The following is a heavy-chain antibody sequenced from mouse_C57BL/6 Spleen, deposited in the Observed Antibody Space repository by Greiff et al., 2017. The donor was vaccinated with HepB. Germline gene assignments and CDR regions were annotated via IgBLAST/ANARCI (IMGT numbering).Heavy chain of an antibody. J-gene: IGHJ1*03. CDR1: GFTFSDYG. CDR3: ARYGYPYWYFDV. Sequence: EVQRVESGGGLVKPGGSLKLSCAASGFTFSDYGMHWVRQAPEKGLEWVAYISSGSSTIYYADTVKGRFTISRDNAKNTLFLQMTSLRSEDTAMYYCARYGYPYWYFDVWGTGTTVTVSS. V-gene: IGHV5-17*01. D-gene: IGHD2-2*01. CDR2: ISSGSSTI.